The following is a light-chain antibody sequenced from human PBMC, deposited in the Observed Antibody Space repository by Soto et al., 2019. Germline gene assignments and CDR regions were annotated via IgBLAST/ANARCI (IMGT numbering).Light chain of an antibody. CDR1: SSNIGGTNY. CDR2: SNN. CDR3: ASWDDRLGAVI. V-gene: IGLV1-47*02. J-gene: IGLJ2*01. Sequence: QSPLTHPPSASGTPGQRVFISCSGSSSNIGGTNYAYWYQQLPGAAPKLLMHSNNLRPSGVPERISGSKSGTSASLAISGLRSEDEAVYYCASWDDRLGAVIFGGGTKVTVL.